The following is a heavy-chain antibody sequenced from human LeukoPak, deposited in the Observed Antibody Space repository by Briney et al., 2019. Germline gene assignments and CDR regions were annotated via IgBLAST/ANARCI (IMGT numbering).Heavy chain of an antibody. D-gene: IGHD3-22*01. Sequence: GASVKVSCKASGYTFTSYGISWVRQAPGQGLEWMGWISTYNGNRNYAQKFQGRVTMTTDTSTSTAYMELRSLRSDDTAMYYCVRSDNSGYYPRTLDYWGQGTLVTVSS. J-gene: IGHJ4*02. CDR1: GYTFTSYG. CDR2: ISTYNGNR. V-gene: IGHV1-18*01. CDR3: VRSDNSGYYPRTLDY.